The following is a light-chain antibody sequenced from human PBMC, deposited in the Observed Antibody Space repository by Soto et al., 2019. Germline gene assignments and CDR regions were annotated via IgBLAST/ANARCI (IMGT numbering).Light chain of an antibody. CDR3: SSYAGSNNSLYV. V-gene: IGLV2-8*01. J-gene: IGLJ1*01. CDR1: SSDVVGYNY. Sequence: QSVLTQPPSASGSPGQSVTISCTGNSSDVVGYNYVSWYQQHPGKAPKLMIYEVSKRPSGVPDRFSGSKSGNTASLTVSGLQAEDEADYYCSSYAGSNNSLYVFGTGTKVTVL. CDR2: EVS.